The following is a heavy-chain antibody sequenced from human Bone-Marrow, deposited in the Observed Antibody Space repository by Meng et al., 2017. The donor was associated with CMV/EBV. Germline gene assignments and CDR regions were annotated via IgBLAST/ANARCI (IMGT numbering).Heavy chain of an antibody. Sequence: GFTFNHYAMHWVRQAPGKGLEWVVVISPDGSNKYYADSVKGRFTISRDNSKNTVYLQMDTLRAEDTAIYYCARAGYPSAWFGIGLDFWAQGTLVTVSS. CDR1: GFTFNHYA. V-gene: IGHV3-30-3*01. D-gene: IGHD6-19*01. CDR2: ISPDGSNK. CDR3: ARAGYPSAWFGIGLDF. J-gene: IGHJ4*02.